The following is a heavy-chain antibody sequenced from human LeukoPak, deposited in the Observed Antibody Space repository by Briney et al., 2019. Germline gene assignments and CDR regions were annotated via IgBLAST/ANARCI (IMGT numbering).Heavy chain of an antibody. CDR3: TRTFGYYYFYMDV. CDR2: IRTEAYDGAT. D-gene: IGHD3-16*01. J-gene: IGHJ6*03. CDR1: GFTFGDYA. V-gene: IGHV3-49*04. Sequence: GGSLRLSCAASGFTFGDYAMSWVRQAPGKGLEWGGFIRTEAYDGATDYGASVKGRFTVSRDDSKNIAYLQMNSLNTEDTAVYYCTRTFGYYYFYMDVWGKGTTVTVSS.